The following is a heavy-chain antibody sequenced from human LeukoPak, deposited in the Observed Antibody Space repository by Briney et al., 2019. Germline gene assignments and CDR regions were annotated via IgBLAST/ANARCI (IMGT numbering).Heavy chain of an antibody. V-gene: IGHV3-23*01. CDR2: ISGSGDST. CDR3: ARRGPNWGFFDY. CDR1: GFTFSNHA. Sequence: GGPLRLSCAASGFTFSNHAMSWVRQAPGKGLEWVSTISGSGDSTYYADSVKGRFTISGDNSKNTLYPQMNSLRAEDTAVYYCARRGPNWGFFDYWGRGTLVTVSS. J-gene: IGHJ4*02. D-gene: IGHD7-27*01.